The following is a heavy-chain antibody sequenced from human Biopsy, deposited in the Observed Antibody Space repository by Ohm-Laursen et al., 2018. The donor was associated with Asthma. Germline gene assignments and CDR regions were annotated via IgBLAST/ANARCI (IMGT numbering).Heavy chain of an antibody. J-gene: IGHJ4*02. CDR3: ARHWDWGSFFDY. V-gene: IGHV4-39*01. Sequence: TLSLTCTVSGGSMSSRSYYWGWIRQPPGKGLEWMGSISYSGSAYHNPSLKSRVTISVSTSKNHFPLKLSSVTAADTAVYYCARHWDWGSFFDYWGQGTPVTVSS. D-gene: IGHD7-27*01. CDR1: GGSMSSRSYY. CDR2: ISYSGSA.